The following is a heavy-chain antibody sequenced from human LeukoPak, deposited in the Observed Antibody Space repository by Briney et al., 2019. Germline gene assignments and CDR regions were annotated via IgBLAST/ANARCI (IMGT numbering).Heavy chain of an antibody. D-gene: IGHD5-12*01. CDR1: GFTFSSYA. CDR2: ISYDGNNK. J-gene: IGHJ4*02. V-gene: IGHV3-30-3*02. CDR3: AKKSRSGCFDY. Sequence: GGSLRLSCAASGFTFSSYAMHWVRQAPGQGLEWVALISYDGNNKYYADSVKGRFTISRDNSKNTLYLQMNSLRAEDTAVYYCAKKSRSGCFDYWGQGTLVTVSS.